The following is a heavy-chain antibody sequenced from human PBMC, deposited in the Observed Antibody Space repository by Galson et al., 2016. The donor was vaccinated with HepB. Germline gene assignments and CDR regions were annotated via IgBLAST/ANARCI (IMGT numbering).Heavy chain of an antibody. V-gene: IGHV3-74*01. CDR2: INRDESST. CDR3: ARDQTYFSGMDV. Sequence: SLRLSCAASGFTFSSYDMHWVRQAPGKGLVWVSRINRDESSTSYADYVKGRFSISRDNARNTVYLQMNSLRAEDTAVYYCARDQTYFSGMDVWGQGTAVTVAS. CDR1: GFTFSSYD. J-gene: IGHJ6*02.